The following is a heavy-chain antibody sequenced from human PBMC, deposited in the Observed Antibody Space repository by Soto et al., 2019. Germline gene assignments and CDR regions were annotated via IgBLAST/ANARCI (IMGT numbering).Heavy chain of an antibody. CDR1: GYTFTSYG. D-gene: IGHD2-2*01. CDR2: ISAYNGNT. CDR3: AREGCRSTSCGSKFDY. Sequence: GASVKVSCKASGYTFTSYGISWVRQAPGQGLEWMGWISAYNGNTNYAQKLQGRVTMTTDTSTSTAYMELRSLRSDDTAVYYCAREGCRSTSCGSKFDYWGQGTLITVSS. J-gene: IGHJ4*02. V-gene: IGHV1-18*01.